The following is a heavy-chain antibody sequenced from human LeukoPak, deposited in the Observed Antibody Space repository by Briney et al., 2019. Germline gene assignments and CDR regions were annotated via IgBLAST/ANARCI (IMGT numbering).Heavy chain of an antibody. J-gene: IGHJ4*02. Sequence: GGSLRLSCAASGFTFDDYAMHWVRQAPGKGLEWVSGISWNSGSIGYADSVKGRFTISRDNAKNSLYLQMNSLRAEDTAVYYCAKVFKVDRVFSRLTIFGVYYFDYWGQGTLVTVSS. V-gene: IGHV3-9*01. CDR2: ISWNSGSI. CDR1: GFTFDDYA. D-gene: IGHD3-3*01. CDR3: AKVFKVDRVFSRLTIFGVYYFDY.